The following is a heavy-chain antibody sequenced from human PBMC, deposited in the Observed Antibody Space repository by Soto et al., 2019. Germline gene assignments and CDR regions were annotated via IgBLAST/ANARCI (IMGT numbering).Heavy chain of an antibody. CDR3: AKMGKWMVRRGGDWFDP. CDR1: GFTFSSYA. V-gene: IGHV3-23*01. D-gene: IGHD6-19*01. J-gene: IGHJ5*02. Sequence: GGSLRLSCAASGFTFSSYAMSWVRQAPGKGLEWVSAISGSGGSTYYADSVKGRFTISRDNSKNTLYLQMNSLRAEDTAVYYCAKMGKWMVRRGGDWFDPWGQGTLVTVSS. CDR2: ISGSGGST.